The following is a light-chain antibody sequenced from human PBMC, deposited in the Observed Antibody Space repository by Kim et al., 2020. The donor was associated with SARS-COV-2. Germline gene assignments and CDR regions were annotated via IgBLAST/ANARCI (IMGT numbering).Light chain of an antibody. V-gene: IGKV2-30*02. Sequence: DVVMTQSPLSLPITLGQPASISCRSTQSLEHSAGNTFLNWFHQRPGQSPRSLIYKVFNRDSGVPDRFSGSGSGTDFTLRISRVEAEDVGVYYCMQGTLWPYTFGQGTKLEI. J-gene: IGKJ2*01. CDR3: MQGTLWPYT. CDR1: QSLEHSAGNTF. CDR2: KVF.